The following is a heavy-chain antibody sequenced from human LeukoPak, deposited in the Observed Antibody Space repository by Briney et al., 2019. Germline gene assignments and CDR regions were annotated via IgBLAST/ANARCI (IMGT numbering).Heavy chain of an antibody. Sequence: SETLSLTCTVSGGSISSYYWSWIRQPPGKGLGWIGYIYYSGSTNYSPSLKSRVTVSVDTSKNQFSLRLSSVTAADTAVYYCAGYKRIPLDYWGQGTLVTVSS. D-gene: IGHD5-24*01. CDR3: AGYKRIPLDY. J-gene: IGHJ4*02. V-gene: IGHV4-59*01. CDR1: GGSISSYY. CDR2: IYYSGST.